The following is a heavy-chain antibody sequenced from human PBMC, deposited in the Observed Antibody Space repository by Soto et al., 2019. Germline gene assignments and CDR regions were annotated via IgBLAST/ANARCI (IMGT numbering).Heavy chain of an antibody. CDR1: GFTFSSYA. Sequence: GGSLRLSCAASGFTFSSYAMSWVRQAPGKGLEWVSAISGSGGSTYYADSVKGRFTISRDNSKNTLYLQMNSLRAEDTAVYYCASLVRGYSYGSLGYWGQGTLVTVSS. CDR3: ASLVRGYSYGSLGY. CDR2: ISGSGGST. D-gene: IGHD5-18*01. V-gene: IGHV3-23*01. J-gene: IGHJ4*02.